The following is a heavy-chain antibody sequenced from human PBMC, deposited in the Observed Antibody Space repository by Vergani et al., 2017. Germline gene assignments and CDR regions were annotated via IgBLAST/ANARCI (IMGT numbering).Heavy chain of an antibody. Sequence: QVQLVQSGAEVKKPGSSVKVSCKASGGTFSSYAISWVRPAPGQGLEWMGGIIPIFGTANYAQKFQGRVTITADESTSTAYMGLSGLGSEETAVYYCAKAAAAGTGLTDYWGQGTLVTVSS. D-gene: IGHD6-13*01. CDR3: AKAAAAGTGLTDY. J-gene: IGHJ4*02. CDR2: IIPIFGTA. V-gene: IGHV1-69*01. CDR1: GGTFSSYA.